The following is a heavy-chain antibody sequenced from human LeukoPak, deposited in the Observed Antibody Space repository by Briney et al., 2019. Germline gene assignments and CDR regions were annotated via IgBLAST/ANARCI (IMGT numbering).Heavy chain of an antibody. J-gene: IGHJ4*02. D-gene: IGHD3-16*02. CDR2: INAGNGNT. CDR3: ARDWVPVIRGPDY. V-gene: IGHV1-3*01. CDR1: GYTFTSYA. Sequence: ASVKVSCKASGYTFTSYAMHWVRQAPGQRLEWMGWINAGNGNTKYSQKFQGRVTITRDTSASTAYMELSSLRSEDTAVYYCARDWVPVIRGPDYWGQGTLVTVSS.